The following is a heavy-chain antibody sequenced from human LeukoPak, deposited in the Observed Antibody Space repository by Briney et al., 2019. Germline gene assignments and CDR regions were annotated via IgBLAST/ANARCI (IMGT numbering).Heavy chain of an antibody. Sequence: ASAKVSCKTAGYTFTSNGISCMRQAPGQGLEWMGWIISYNGNTNYAQKLQGRVTMTTDTSTSTDYMELRSLRSDDTAVYYCARDDAYYFDYWGQGTLVTVSS. CDR2: IISYNGNT. V-gene: IGHV1-18*01. J-gene: IGHJ4*02. CDR1: GYTFTSNG. CDR3: ARDDAYYFDY.